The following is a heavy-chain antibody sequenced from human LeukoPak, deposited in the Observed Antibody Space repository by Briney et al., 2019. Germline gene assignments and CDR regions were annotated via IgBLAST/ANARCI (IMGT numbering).Heavy chain of an antibody. CDR2: IYYSGST. V-gene: IGHV4-59*02. Sequence: SETLSLTCTVSGDSVSSYYWSWIRHPPGKGLECIGYIYYSGSTNYNTSLKSRVTISLDTSKNQFSLKVSSVTAADTAVYYCARDTYSGIYYPYYYYYYMDVWGKGTTVIVSS. D-gene: IGHD1-26*01. CDR3: ARDTYSGIYYPYYYYYYMDV. J-gene: IGHJ6*03. CDR1: GDSVSSYY.